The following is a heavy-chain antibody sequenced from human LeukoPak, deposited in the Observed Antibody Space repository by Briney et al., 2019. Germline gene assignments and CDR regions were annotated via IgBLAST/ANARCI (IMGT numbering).Heavy chain of an antibody. V-gene: IGHV3-30*02. D-gene: IGHD3-22*01. J-gene: IGHJ4*02. CDR3: AKFAYDSTGYYAGFDY. Sequence: PGGSLRPSCAASGFMFSSHGMHWVRQAPGKGLEWVAFIRYDGSNKYYADSVKGRFTISRDNSKNTMYLQMNSLRAEDTTVYYCAKFAYDSTGYYAGFDYWGQGTLVTVSS. CDR2: IRYDGSNK. CDR1: GFMFSSHG.